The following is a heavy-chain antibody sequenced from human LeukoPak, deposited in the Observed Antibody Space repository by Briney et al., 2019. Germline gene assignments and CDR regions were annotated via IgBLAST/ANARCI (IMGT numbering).Heavy chain of an antibody. V-gene: IGHV3-7*01. CDR2: IKQDGSEK. Sequence: PGGSLRLSCAASGFTFSSYWMSWVRQAPGKGLEWVANIKQDGSEKYYVDSVKGRFTIFRDNAKNSLYLQMNSLRAEDTAVYYCAREWNLYCSGGSCHTVFDYWGQGTLVTVSS. J-gene: IGHJ4*01. D-gene: IGHD2-15*01. CDR1: GFTFSSYW. CDR3: AREWNLYCSGGSCHTVFDY.